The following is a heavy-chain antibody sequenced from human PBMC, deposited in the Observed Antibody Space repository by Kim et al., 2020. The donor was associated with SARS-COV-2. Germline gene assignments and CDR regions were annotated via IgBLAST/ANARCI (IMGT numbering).Heavy chain of an antibody. D-gene: IGHD6-19*01. J-gene: IGHJ4*02. Sequence: NPSLKTRVTISVDTSKNPFSLKLSSVTAADTAVYYCARLSGYSSGWEFDYWGQGTLVTVSS. CDR3: ARLSGYSSGWEFDY. V-gene: IGHV4-39*01.